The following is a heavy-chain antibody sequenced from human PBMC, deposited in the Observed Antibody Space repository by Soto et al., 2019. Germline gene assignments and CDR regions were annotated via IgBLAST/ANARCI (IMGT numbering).Heavy chain of an antibody. CDR1: GGTFSSYA. V-gene: IGHV1-69*01. J-gene: IGHJ6*02. CDR3: ARSQGSSTSLEIYYYYSYGMDV. D-gene: IGHD2-2*01. Sequence: QVQLVQSGAEVKKPGSSVKVSCKASGGTFSSYAISWVRQAPGQGLEWMGGIIPISDTTNYAQKFQGRVTITADESTSTAYMGLSSLRSEDTAVYYCARSQGSSTSLEIYYYYSYGMDVWGQGTTVTVSS. CDR2: IIPISDTT.